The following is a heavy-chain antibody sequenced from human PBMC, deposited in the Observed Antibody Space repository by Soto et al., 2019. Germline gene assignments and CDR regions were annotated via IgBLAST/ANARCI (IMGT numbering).Heavy chain of an antibody. V-gene: IGHV3-21*01. CDR2: ISSSSSYI. J-gene: IGHJ4*02. CDR3: AREADDGYGGYVNY. Sequence: PGGSLRLSCAASGFTFSSYSMNWVRQAPGKGLEWVSSISSSSSYIYYADSVKGRFTISRDNAKNSLYLQMNSLRAEDTAVYYCAREADDGYGGYVNYWGQGTLVTVSS. D-gene: IGHD1-26*01. CDR1: GFTFSSYS.